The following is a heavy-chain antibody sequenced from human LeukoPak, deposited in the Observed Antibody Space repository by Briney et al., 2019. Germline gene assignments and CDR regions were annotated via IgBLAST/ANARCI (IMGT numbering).Heavy chain of an antibody. D-gene: IGHD4-23*01. CDR3: AKDYLGGKDY. CDR2: ISYDGSNK. Sequence: GGSLRLSCAASGFTFSTSSMQWVRQAPGKGLEWVAVISYDGSNKYYADSVKGRFTISRDNSKNTLYLQMNSLRAEDTAVYYCAKDYLGGKDYWGQGTLVTVSS. J-gene: IGHJ4*02. CDR1: GFTFSTSS. V-gene: IGHV3-30*04.